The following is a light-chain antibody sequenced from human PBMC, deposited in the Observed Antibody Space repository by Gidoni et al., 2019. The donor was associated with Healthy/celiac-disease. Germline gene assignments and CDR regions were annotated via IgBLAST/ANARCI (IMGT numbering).Light chain of an antibody. Sequence: DIEMIKPPSSLSASVGDRVTITCWASQGIRNDLGWYQQNPGKAPKRLIYAASSLQRGVPSRFSGSGSGTEFSRTFSSLQPEDFATYCCLQHNSYPRTFGQGTKVEIK. CDR2: AAS. CDR1: QGIRND. CDR3: LQHNSYPRT. J-gene: IGKJ1*01. V-gene: IGKV1-17*01.